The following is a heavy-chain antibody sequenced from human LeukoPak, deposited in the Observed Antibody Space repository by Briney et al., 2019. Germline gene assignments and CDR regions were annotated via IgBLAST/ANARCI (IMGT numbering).Heavy chain of an antibody. CDR3: ARESNYDYVWGSYRPYYFDY. D-gene: IGHD3-16*02. J-gene: IGHJ4*02. CDR1: GGSISNGDHY. CDR2: IYYSGST. Sequence: PSETLSLTCTVSGGSISNGDHYWSWIRQHPGKGLEWIGHIYYSGSTNYNPSLKSRVTISVDTSKNQFSLKLSSVTAADTAVYYCARESNYDYVWGSYRPYYFDYWGQGTLVTVSS. V-gene: IGHV4-61*08.